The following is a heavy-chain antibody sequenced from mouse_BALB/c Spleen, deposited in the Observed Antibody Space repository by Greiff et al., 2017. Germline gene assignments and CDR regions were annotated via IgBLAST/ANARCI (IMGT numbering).Heavy chain of an antibody. Sequence: QVQLQQSGAELVRPGASVTLSCKASGYTFTDYEMHWVKQTPVHGLEWIGAIDPETGGTAYIQKFKGKATLTADKSSSTAYMELRSLTSEDSAVYYCTRELFFAYWGQGTLVTVSA. CDR2: IDPETGGT. CDR1: GYTFTDYE. V-gene: IGHV1-15*01. CDR3: TRELFFAY. J-gene: IGHJ3*01.